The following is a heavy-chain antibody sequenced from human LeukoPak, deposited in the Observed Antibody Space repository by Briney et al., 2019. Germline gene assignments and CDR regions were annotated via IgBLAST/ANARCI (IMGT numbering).Heavy chain of an antibody. CDR3: ARVGSGSYLDAFDI. D-gene: IGHD1-26*01. CDR2: MNPNSGNT. CDR1: GYTFTSYD. V-gene: IGHV1-8*03. J-gene: IGHJ3*02. Sequence: ASVKVSCKASGYTFTSYDINWVRQATGQGLEWMGWMNPNSGNTGYAQKFQGRVTITRNTSISTAYMELSSLRSEDTAVYYCARVGSGSYLDAFDIWGQGTMVTVSS.